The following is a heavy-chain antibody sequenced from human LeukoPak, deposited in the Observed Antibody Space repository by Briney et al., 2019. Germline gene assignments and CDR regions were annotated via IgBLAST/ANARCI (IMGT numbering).Heavy chain of an antibody. J-gene: IGHJ4*02. Sequence: ASVKVSCKVSGYTLTELSMHWVRQAPGKGLEWMGGFDPEDGETIYARKFQGRVTMTEDTSTDTAYMELSSLRSEDTAVYYCATITPNWNYVIAIDYWGQGTLVTVSS. CDR1: GYTLTELS. CDR2: FDPEDGET. D-gene: IGHD1-7*01. CDR3: ATITPNWNYVIAIDY. V-gene: IGHV1-24*01.